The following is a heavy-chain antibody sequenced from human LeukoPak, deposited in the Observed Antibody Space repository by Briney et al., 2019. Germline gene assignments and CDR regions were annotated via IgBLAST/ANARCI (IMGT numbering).Heavy chain of an antibody. V-gene: IGHV1-2*02. Sequence: VASVKVSCKASGYTFSGYYMHWVRQAPGQGLEWMGWINPNSGATNYAQTLQGRVTMTRDTSISIVYMELSRLRTDDTAVYYCARALRYDDSSGYYAYWGQGTLVTVSP. CDR3: ARALRYDDSSGYYAY. CDR1: GYTFSGYY. J-gene: IGHJ4*02. D-gene: IGHD3-22*01. CDR2: INPNSGAT.